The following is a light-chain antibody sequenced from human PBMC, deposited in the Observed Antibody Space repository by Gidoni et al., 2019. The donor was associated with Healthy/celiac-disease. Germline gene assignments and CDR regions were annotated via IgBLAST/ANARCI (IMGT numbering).Light chain of an antibody. CDR2: GNS. CDR3: QSYDSSLSGPWV. J-gene: IGLJ1*01. Sequence: QSVLTQPPSVSGAPGPRVTISCTGSSSNIGAGYDVHWYQQLPGTAPKLLIYGNSNRPSGVPDRFSGAKSGTSASLAITGLQAEDEADYYCQSYDSSLSGPWVFGTGTKVTVL. V-gene: IGLV1-40*01. CDR1: SSNIGAGYD.